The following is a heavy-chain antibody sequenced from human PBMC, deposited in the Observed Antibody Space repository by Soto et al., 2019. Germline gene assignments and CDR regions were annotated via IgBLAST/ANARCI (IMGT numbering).Heavy chain of an antibody. V-gene: IGHV4-34*01. Sequence: QVQLQQWGAGLLKPSETLSLTCAAYGGSFGAYYWTWIRQPPGKGLEWIGEINHSGSTNYNPSLDSRFPISVDTSKNQFSLKLSSVTAADTAVYYCARGTNLRCFDWGQGTLVTVSS. CDR2: INHSGST. J-gene: IGHJ4*02. D-gene: IGHD3-9*01. CDR3: ARGTNLRCFD. CDR1: GGSFGAYY.